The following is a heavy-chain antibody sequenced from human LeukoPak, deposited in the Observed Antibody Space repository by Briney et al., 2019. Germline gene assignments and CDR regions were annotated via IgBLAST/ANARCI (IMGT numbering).Heavy chain of an antibody. CDR3: VRESEYYFDHSASFDY. Sequence: GGSLRLSCAASGFTFTAYLIHWVRQAPGKGLEWVAVLSSDGNAMFYADSVKGRFTISRDNSKNTLYLQMNSLRAEDTAVYYCVRESEYYFDHSASFDYWGQGTLVTVSS. CDR2: LSSDGNAM. V-gene: IGHV3-30-3*01. D-gene: IGHD3-22*01. J-gene: IGHJ4*02. CDR1: GFTFTAYL.